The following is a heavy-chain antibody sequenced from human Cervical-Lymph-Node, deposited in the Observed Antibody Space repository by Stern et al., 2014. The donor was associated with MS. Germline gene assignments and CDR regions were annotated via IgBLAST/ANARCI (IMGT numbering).Heavy chain of an antibody. D-gene: IGHD3-3*01. V-gene: IGHV4-31*01. J-gene: IGHJ4*02. CDR2: IYYSGST. Sequence: PLHASGPGLVKPSQTLSLTCTVSGGSISSGGYYWSWIRQHPGKGLEWFVYIYYSGSTYYNPSLQSLVTISVDTSKNQFSLKLSSVTAADTAVYYCARDRNYDFWSDFDYWGQGTLVTVSS. CDR1: GGSISSGGYY. CDR3: ARDRNYDFWSDFDY.